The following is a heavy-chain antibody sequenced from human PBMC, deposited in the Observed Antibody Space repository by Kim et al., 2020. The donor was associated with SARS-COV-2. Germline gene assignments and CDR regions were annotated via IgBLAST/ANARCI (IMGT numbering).Heavy chain of an antibody. Sequence: GGSLRLSCAASGFIFHTYAMHWARQTPGKGLEYVSAISSNGFDTYYADSVRGRFTISRDNSKNTLFLQMGSLRPEDMGVYYCAREGRNCSGTACYVFDYWGQGTLVPVSS. CDR2: ISSNGFDT. V-gene: IGHV3-64*02. CDR3: AREGRNCSGTACYVFDY. CDR1: GFIFHTYA. J-gene: IGHJ4*02. D-gene: IGHD2-2*01.